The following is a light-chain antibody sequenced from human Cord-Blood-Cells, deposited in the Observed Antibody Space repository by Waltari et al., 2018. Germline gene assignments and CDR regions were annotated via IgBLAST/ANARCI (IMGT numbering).Light chain of an antibody. CDR3: CSYAGSYTPWV. V-gene: IGLV2-11*01. CDR1: SSDVGGYNY. J-gene: IGLJ3*02. Sequence: QSALTQPRSVSGSPGQPVTISCTGTSSDVGGYNYVSWYQQHPGKAPKLMIYDVSNRPSGVPDRFSGSKSGNTASLTISGLQAEDEADYYCCSYAGSYTPWVFGGGTKLTVL. CDR2: DVS.